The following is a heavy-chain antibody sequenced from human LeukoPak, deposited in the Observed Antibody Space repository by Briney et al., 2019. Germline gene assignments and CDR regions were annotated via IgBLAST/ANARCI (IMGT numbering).Heavy chain of an antibody. V-gene: IGHV4-59*12. D-gene: IGHD1-26*01. Sequence: SETLSLTCTVSGGSISSYYWSWIRQPPGKGLEWIGYIYYSGSTNYNPSLKSRVTISVDTSKNQFSLKLSSVTAADTAVYYCAREGEGTQWELYYYYYMDVWGKGTTVTVSS. J-gene: IGHJ6*03. CDR3: AREGEGTQWELYYYYYMDV. CDR1: GGSISSYY. CDR2: IYYSGST.